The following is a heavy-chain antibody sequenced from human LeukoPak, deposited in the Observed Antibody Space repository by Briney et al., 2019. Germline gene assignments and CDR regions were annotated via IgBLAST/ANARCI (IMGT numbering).Heavy chain of an antibody. Sequence: SQTLSLTCTVSGGSISSGGYYWSWIRQHPGEGLEWIGYIYYGGSTYYNPSLKSRVTISVDTSKNQFSLKLSSVTAADTAVYYCARGVSSEYYYDSSGYYWFDPWGQGTLVTVSS. V-gene: IGHV4-31*03. CDR2: IYYGGST. CDR3: ARGVSSEYYYDSSGYYWFDP. CDR1: GGSISSGGYY. D-gene: IGHD3-22*01. J-gene: IGHJ5*02.